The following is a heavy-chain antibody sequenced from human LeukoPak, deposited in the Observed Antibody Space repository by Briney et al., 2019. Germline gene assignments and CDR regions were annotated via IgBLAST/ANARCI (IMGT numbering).Heavy chain of an antibody. D-gene: IGHD2-2*01. CDR1: GGSIRSTGYY. V-gene: IGHV4-61*05. J-gene: IGHJ4*02. CDR2: IYYSGST. Sequence: SETLSLTCSVSGGSIRSTGYYWTWIRQPPGKGLEWIGYIYYSGSTNYNPSLKSRVTMSVDTSKNQFSLRLSSVTAADTAVYYCARSYCSSISCYSYFDYWGQGTLVTVSS. CDR3: ARSYCSSISCYSYFDY.